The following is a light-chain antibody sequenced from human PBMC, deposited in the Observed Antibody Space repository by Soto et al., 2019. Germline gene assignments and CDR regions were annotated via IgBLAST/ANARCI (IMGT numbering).Light chain of an antibody. CDR2: ATS. Sequence: IQMTQSPSSMSASVGDRVTITCRASQNIDRWLAWYQKKPGQVPKLLIWATSTLENGVPSRFSGSGSGTDFTLSINSLQPEDFATYYCQQYNNWPPYTFGQGTKLEIK. V-gene: IGKV1D-12*01. CDR3: QQYNNWPPYT. CDR1: QNIDRW. J-gene: IGKJ2*01.